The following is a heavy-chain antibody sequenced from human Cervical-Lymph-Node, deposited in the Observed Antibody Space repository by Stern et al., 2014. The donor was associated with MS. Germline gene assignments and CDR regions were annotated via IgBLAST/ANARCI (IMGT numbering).Heavy chain of an antibody. D-gene: IGHD4-23*01. V-gene: IGHV3-7*01. Sequence: EVQLVESGGGLVQPGGSLRLSCAASGFTFSSYYMSWVRQAPGKGLEWVANIKQDGSEKYFVGSVKGRFTISRDNAKNSLYLQMDILRAEDTAVYYCATISSGNFYRDWGQGTLVTVSS. CDR1: GFTFSSYY. J-gene: IGHJ4*02. CDR3: ATISSGNFYRD. CDR2: IKQDGSEK.